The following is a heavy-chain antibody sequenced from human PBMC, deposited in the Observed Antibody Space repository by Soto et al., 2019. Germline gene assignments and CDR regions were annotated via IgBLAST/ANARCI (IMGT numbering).Heavy chain of an antibody. CDR1: GGSVSSGSYY. CDR3: ARRSGNSGFWYFDL. Sequence: PSETLSLSCTVSGGSVSSGSYYWSWIRQPPGKGLEWIGYIYYSGSTNYNPSLKSRVTISIDTSKNQFSLKLSSVTAADTAVYYCARRSGNSGFWYFDLWGRGTLVTVSS. CDR2: IYYSGST. V-gene: IGHV4-61*01. D-gene: IGHD3-3*01. J-gene: IGHJ2*01.